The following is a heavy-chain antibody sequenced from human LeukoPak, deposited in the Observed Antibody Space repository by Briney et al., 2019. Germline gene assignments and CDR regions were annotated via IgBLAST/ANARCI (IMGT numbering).Heavy chain of an antibody. J-gene: IGHJ1*01. V-gene: IGHV1-18*01. D-gene: IGHD3-22*01. CDR2: ISAYNGNT. CDR1: GYTFTSYG. Sequence: ASVKVSCKASGYTFTSYGISWVRQAPGQGLEWMGWISAYNGNTNYAQKLQGRVTMTTDTSTSTAYMELRSLRSDDTAVYYCARDGDYYDSSGYYSVQHWGQGTLVTVSS. CDR3: ARDGDYYDSSGYYSVQH.